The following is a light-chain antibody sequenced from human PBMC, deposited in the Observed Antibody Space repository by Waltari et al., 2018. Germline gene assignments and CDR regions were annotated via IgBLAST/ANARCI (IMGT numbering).Light chain of an antibody. V-gene: IGKV1-5*03. J-gene: IGKJ4*01. CDR2: KSS. CDR1: QSIGNW. Sequence: DIQMTQSPSTLSASVGDRVIISCRASQSIGNWLAWYQQRPGKAPKLHVYKSSTLESGVPSRFSGSGSGTEFTLTISSLQPEDFATYYCQQYNSYSLLSFGGGTKVEIK. CDR3: QQYNSYSLLS.